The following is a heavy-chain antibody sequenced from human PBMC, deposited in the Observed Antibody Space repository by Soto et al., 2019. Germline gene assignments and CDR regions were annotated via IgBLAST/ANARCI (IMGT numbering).Heavy chain of an antibody. D-gene: IGHD3-16*01. V-gene: IGHV3-9*01. J-gene: IGHJ6*02. Sequence: EVQLVESGGGLVQPGRSLRLSCAASGFTFDDYAMQWVRQAPGKGLEWVSGISWNSGSIGYADSVKGRFTISRDNAKNSLYLQMDSLRAEDTALYYCANENGGYYYYGMDVWGPGTTVTVSS. CDR3: ANENGGYYYYGMDV. CDR1: GFTFDDYA. CDR2: ISWNSGSI.